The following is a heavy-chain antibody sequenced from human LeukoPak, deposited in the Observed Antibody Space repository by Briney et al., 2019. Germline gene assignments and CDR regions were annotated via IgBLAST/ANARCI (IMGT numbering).Heavy chain of an antibody. V-gene: IGHV1-69*01. D-gene: IGHD2-2*01. Sequence: SVKVSCKASGGTFSSYAISWVRQAPGQGLEWMGGIIPIFGTANYAQKFQGRVTITADESTSAAYMELSSLRSEDTAVYYCAVYCSSTSCYQSRYYYYYGMDVWGQGTTVTVSS. CDR2: IIPIFGTA. CDR3: AVYCSSTSCYQSRYYYYYGMDV. J-gene: IGHJ6*02. CDR1: GGTFSSYA.